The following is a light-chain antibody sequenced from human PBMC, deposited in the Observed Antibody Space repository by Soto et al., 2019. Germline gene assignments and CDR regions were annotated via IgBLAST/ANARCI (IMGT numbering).Light chain of an antibody. CDR3: QQCSDWPFT. CDR2: GAS. V-gene: IGKV3-15*01. CDR1: QSVSTSY. Sequence: EIVLTQSPGTLYLSPGERATLSCRASQSVSTSYLAWYQQKPGQAPRLLIYGASTRTTGVPARFSGSGSGTGFTLTISSLQSEDFAVYYCQQCSDWPFTFGQGTKLEIK. J-gene: IGKJ2*01.